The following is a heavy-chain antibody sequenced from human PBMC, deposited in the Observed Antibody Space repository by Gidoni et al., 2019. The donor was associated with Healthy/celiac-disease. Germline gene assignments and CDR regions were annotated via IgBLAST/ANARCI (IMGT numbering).Heavy chain of an antibody. CDR2: IDPSDSYT. J-gene: IGHJ4*02. CDR3: AIVVVAATPKGSSVGY. CDR1: GYSFTSFW. Sequence: EVQLVQSGAEVKKPGESLRISCKGSGYSFTSFWISWVRQMPGKGLEWIGRIDPSDSYTNYSPSFQGHVTISADKSISTAYLQWSSLKASDTAMYYCAIVVVAATPKGSSVGYWGQGTLVTVSS. D-gene: IGHD2-15*01. V-gene: IGHV5-10-1*03.